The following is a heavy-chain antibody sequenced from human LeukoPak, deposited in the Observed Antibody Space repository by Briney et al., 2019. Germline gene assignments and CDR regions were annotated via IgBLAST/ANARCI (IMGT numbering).Heavy chain of an antibody. CDR2: IRYDGSNK. CDR1: GFTFSKYG. Sequence: GGSLRLSCAASGFTFSKYGMHWVRQAPGKGLEWVAFIRYDGSNKYYADSVKGRFTISRDNSKNTLYLQMNSLRAEDTAVYYCARDRYGTIAVAGTTVDYWGQGTLVTVSS. V-gene: IGHV3-30*02. D-gene: IGHD6-19*01. CDR3: ARDRYGTIAVAGTTVDY. J-gene: IGHJ4*02.